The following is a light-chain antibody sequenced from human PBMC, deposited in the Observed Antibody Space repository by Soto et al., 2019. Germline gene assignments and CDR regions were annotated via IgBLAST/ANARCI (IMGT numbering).Light chain of an antibody. CDR1: QSISSY. J-gene: IGKJ3*01. CDR3: QQSYSTPVT. Sequence: IQMTQSPSSLSASVGDRVTITCRASQSISSYLNWYQQKPGKAPKLLIYAASSLQSGVPSRFSGSGSGTDFTLNISRLQPEDFAAYYGQQSYSTPVTFGPGTKVDIK. V-gene: IGKV1-39*01. CDR2: AAS.